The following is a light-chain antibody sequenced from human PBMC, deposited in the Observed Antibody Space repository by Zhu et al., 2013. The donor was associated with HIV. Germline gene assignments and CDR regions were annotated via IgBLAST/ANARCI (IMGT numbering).Light chain of an antibody. Sequence: DIQMTQSPSTLSASVGDRVTITCRASQSISTWLAWYQRKPGEAPKVLIYEASNLESGVSSRFSGSGSGTEFTLTISSLQPDDFATYHCQQYDSYPLTFGGGTKVEIK. CDR1: QSISTW. J-gene: IGKJ4*01. CDR2: EAS. V-gene: IGKV1-5*01. CDR3: QQYDSYPLT.